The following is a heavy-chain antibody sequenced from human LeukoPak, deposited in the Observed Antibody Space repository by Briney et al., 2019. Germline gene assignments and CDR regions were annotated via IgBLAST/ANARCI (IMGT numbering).Heavy chain of an antibody. CDR1: GGSISSSSYY. V-gene: IGHV4-39*07. J-gene: IGHJ4*02. Sequence: PSETLSLTCTVSGGSISSSSYYWGWIRQPPGKGLEWIGSIYYSGSTYYNPSLKSRVTISVDTSKNQVSLRLNSVTAADTAVYFCTRALMVTPSRFDYWGQGSLVTVSS. CDR3: TRALMVTPSRFDY. CDR2: IYYSGST. D-gene: IGHD2-21*02.